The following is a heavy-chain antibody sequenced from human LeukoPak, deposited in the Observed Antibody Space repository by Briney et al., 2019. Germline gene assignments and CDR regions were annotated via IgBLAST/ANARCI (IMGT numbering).Heavy chain of an antibody. D-gene: IGHD6-13*01. Sequence: VASVKVSCKASGYTFTSYAMNWVRQAPGQGLEWMGWINTNTGNPTYAQGSTGRFVFSLDTSVSTAYLQISSLKAEDTAVYYCARESAAGQLSYDAFDIWGQGTRVTVSS. CDR1: GYTFTSYA. CDR3: ARESAAGQLSYDAFDI. CDR2: INTNTGNP. V-gene: IGHV7-4-1*02. J-gene: IGHJ3*02.